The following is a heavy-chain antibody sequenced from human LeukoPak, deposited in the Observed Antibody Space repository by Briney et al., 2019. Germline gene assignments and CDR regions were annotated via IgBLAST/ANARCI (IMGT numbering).Heavy chain of an antibody. CDR3: AGPYSSFDAFDI. CDR2: IIPIFGTA. J-gene: IGHJ3*02. CDR1: GGTFSSYA. V-gene: IGHV1-69*13. Sequence: GASVKVSCKASGGTFSSYAISWVRQAPGQGLEWMGGIIPIFGTANYAQKFQGRVTITADESTSTAYMELSSLRSEDTAVYYCAGPYSSFDAFDIWGQGTMVTVSS. D-gene: IGHD6-6*01.